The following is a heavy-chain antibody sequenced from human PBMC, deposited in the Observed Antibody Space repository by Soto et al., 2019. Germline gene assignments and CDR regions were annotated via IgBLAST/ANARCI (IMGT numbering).Heavy chain of an antibody. J-gene: IGHJ4*02. CDR2: IIPLLSTS. CDR3: ARDSPIGSAFSGYDAIGY. D-gene: IGHD5-12*01. Sequence: QVHLVQSGAEVKKPGSSVKVSCKASGGPFSNDIITWVRQAPGQGLEWMGRIIPLLSTSTYAQKFQGRLTITADRCSGTAYMELNSRRSEDTAVYYCARDSPIGSAFSGYDAIGYWGQGTLITVSS. V-gene: IGHV1-69*08. CDR1: GGPFSNDI.